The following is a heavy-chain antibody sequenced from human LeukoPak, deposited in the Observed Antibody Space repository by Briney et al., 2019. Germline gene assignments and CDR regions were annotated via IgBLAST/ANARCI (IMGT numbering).Heavy chain of an antibody. CDR2: IIPIFRTT. CDR1: GGTFSNYA. V-gene: IGHV1-69*06. D-gene: IGHD6-6*01. J-gene: IGHJ6*03. Sequence: GASVKVSCKAYGGTFSNYASNWVRQAPGQGLEWMGGIIPIFRTTNYAQKFQDRVTITADKSTSTAYMELSSLRSEDTAVYYCARSQPGFSIAAPFGYYMDVWGKGTTVTVSS. CDR3: ARSQPGFSIAAPFGYYMDV.